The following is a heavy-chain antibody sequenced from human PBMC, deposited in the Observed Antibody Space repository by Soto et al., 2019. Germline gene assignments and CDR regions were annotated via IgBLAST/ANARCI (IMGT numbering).Heavy chain of an antibody. V-gene: IGHV1-8*01. J-gene: IGHJ4*02. CDR3: ARVEPYSTSSRFDY. Sequence: QVQLVQSGAEVKKPGASVKVSCKTSGYTFTNYNINWVRQATGQGLEWMGWMNPNSGNTGYAQKFQGRVTMTRNTSITRGYMELSSLTSGDTAVYYCARVEPYSTSSRFDYWGQGTLVTVSS. D-gene: IGHD6-6*01. CDR2: MNPNSGNT. CDR1: GYTFTNYN.